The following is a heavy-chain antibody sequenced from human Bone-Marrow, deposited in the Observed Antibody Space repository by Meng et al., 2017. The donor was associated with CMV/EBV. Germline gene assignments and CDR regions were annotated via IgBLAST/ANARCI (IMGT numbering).Heavy chain of an antibody. V-gene: IGHV1-2*02. CDR3: ARDGGSPNDY. CDR2: INPKSGDT. Sequence: ASVKVSCKSFGYTFTAYFVHWVRQAPGQGLEWMGWINPKSGDTNYAQKFRGRVTMTRDTSIDTAYMDLSSLRSDDTAVYYCARDGGSPNDYWGQGTLVTVSS. D-gene: IGHD1-26*01. CDR1: GYTFTAYF. J-gene: IGHJ4*02.